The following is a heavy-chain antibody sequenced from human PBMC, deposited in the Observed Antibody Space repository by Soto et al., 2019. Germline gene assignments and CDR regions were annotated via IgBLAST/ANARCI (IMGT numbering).Heavy chain of an antibody. J-gene: IGHJ4*02. CDR1: GFTFDDYT. V-gene: IGHV3-43*01. Sequence: EVQLVESGGVVVQPGGSLRLSCAASGFTFDDYTMHWVRQAPGKGLEWVSLISWDGGSTYYADSVKGRFTISRDNSKNSLYLQMNSLRTEDTAVYYCARERYGFGELELDSWGQGTLVTVSS. CDR3: ARERYGFGELELDS. D-gene: IGHD3-10*01. CDR2: ISWDGGST.